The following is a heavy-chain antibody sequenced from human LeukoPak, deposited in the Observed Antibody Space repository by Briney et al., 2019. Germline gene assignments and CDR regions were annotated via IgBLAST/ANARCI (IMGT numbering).Heavy chain of an antibody. CDR2: ISSSSSYI. CDR3: ARDAGDGYNYFDY. CDR1: GFTFSSYS. D-gene: IGHD5-24*01. V-gene: IGHV3-21*01. J-gene: IGHJ4*02. Sequence: EGSLRLSCAASGFTFSSYSMNWVRQAPGRELEWVSSISSSSSYIYYADSVKGRFTISRDNAKNSLYLQMNSLRAEDTAVYYCARDAGDGYNYFDYWGQGTLVTVSS.